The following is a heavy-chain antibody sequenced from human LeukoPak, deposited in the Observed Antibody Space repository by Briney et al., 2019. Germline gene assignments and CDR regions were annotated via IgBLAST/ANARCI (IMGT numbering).Heavy chain of an antibody. CDR1: GGSVSDYY. D-gene: IGHD7-27*01. CDR3: ASRRLGNDY. CDR2: IYYTGT. Sequence: SETLSLTCTVSGGSVSDYYWSWIRQSPGKGLEWIGYIYYTGTSYNPSLKSRVTISADTSKNQFSLNLSSVTAADTAVYYCASRRLGNDYWGQGTLVTVSS. V-gene: IGHV4-59*02. J-gene: IGHJ4*02.